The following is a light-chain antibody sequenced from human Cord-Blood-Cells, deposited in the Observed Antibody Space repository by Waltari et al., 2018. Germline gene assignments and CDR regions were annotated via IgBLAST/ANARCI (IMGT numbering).Light chain of an antibody. Sequence: QSVLTQPPSLSGAPGPRVTISGTGSSSTIGAGYDVHWYQQLPGTAPKLLIYGNSNRPSGVPDRFSGSKSGTSASLAITGLQAEDEADYYCQSYDSSLPWVFGGGTKLTVL. CDR1: SSTIGAGYD. V-gene: IGLV1-40*01. J-gene: IGLJ3*02. CDR3: QSYDSSLPWV. CDR2: GNS.